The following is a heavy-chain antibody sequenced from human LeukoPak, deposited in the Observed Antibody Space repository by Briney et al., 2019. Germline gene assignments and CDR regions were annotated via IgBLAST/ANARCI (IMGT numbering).Heavy chain of an antibody. CDR2: INSDGRST. Sequence: GGSLRLSCAASGFTFSSYAMHWVRQAPGKGLVWVSRINSDGRSTSYADSVKGRFTISRDNAKNTLYLQMNSLRAEDTAVYYCARDIGATNWFDPWGQGTLVTVSS. D-gene: IGHD1-26*01. CDR3: ARDIGATNWFDP. CDR1: GFTFSSYA. J-gene: IGHJ5*02. V-gene: IGHV3-74*01.